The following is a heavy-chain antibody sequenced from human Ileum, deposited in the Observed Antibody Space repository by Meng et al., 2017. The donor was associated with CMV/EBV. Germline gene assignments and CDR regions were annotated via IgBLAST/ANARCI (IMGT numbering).Heavy chain of an antibody. V-gene: IGHV4-4*07. CDR2: ISTSGST. CDR3: ARTYSSSSGITFDY. CDR1: GGSISIYL. Sequence: QVSLEEAGPGLVKPSETLTLTCTVYGGSISIYLWSWIRPPAGKGLEWIGRISTSGSTNYNPSLKSRVTMSVDASKNQFSLKLTSVTAADTAVYFCARTYSSSSGITFDYWGQGTLVTVSS. J-gene: IGHJ4*02. D-gene: IGHD6-6*01.